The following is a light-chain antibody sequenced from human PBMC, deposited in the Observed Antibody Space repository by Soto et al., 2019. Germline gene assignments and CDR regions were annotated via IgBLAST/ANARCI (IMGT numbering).Light chain of an antibody. Sequence: EIGMTQSPATLSVSPGERATLSCRASQSVSSNLAWYQQKPGQAPRLLIYAASTRATGIPARFSGSGSGTEFTLTISSLQSEDFAVYYCQQYNTWPPITFGQGTRLEIK. J-gene: IGKJ5*01. CDR2: AAS. V-gene: IGKV3-15*01. CDR3: QQYNTWPPIT. CDR1: QSVSSN.